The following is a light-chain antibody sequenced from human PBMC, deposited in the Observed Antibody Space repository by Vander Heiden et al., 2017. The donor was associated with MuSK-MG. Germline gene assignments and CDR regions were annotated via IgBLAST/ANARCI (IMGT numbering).Light chain of an antibody. J-gene: IGKJ3*01. CDR2: DGS. Sequence: DIQMTQSPSSLSASVGDRVTITCQASQDIDNYVNWYQQKPGKPPNLLIYDGSSLETGVPSRFSGGGSGTDFTLTINSLQPEDLATYYCQQYHSLPHTFGPGTKIHIK. CDR1: QDIDNY. V-gene: IGKV1-33*01. CDR3: QQYHSLPHT.